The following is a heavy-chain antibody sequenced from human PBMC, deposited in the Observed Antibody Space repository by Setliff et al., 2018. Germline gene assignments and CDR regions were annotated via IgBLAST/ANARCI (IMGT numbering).Heavy chain of an antibody. V-gene: IGHV3-66*02. J-gene: IGHJ4*02. Sequence: GALRLSCAASGFTVSSNYMSWVRQAPGKGLEWVSLIYSGTGTYYADFVKGRFTISRDNSKNTLYLQMNSLRAEDTAVYYCARALSVSGSSYISYYFDYLCQGTLVTVSS. CDR2: IYSGTGT. D-gene: IGHD3-10*01. CDR1: GFTVSSNY. CDR3: ARALSVSGSSYISYYFDY.